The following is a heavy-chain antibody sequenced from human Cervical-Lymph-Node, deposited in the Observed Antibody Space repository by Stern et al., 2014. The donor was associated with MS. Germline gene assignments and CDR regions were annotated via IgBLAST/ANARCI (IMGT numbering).Heavy chain of an antibody. J-gene: IGHJ3*01. D-gene: IGHD4-23*01. Sequence: QVRLQESGPGLVKASETLSLTCTVSGVSISSYYWNWIRQPPGGGLEWIGYGYYSGSTKYNPSLKSRVTISVDTSKSQISLKLYSVTAADTAVYYCARWGGNSLNAFDVWGQGTMVTVSS. V-gene: IGHV4-59*01. CDR2: GYYSGST. CDR1: GVSISSYY. CDR3: ARWGGNSLNAFDV.